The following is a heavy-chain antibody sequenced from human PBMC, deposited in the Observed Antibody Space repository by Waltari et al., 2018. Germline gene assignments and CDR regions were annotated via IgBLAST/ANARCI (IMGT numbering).Heavy chain of an antibody. CDR1: GFTVSSNY. CDR2: MYSGGST. V-gene: IGHV3-53*01. Sequence: EVQLVESGGGLIQPGGSLRLSCAASGFTVSSNYMSWVRQAPGKGLEWDTGMYSGGSTYYAESVKGRFTISRDNSKNTLYLQMNSLRAEDTAVYYCARYIAARLYYFDYWGQGTLVTVSS. CDR3: ARYIAARLYYFDY. D-gene: IGHD6-6*01. J-gene: IGHJ4*02.